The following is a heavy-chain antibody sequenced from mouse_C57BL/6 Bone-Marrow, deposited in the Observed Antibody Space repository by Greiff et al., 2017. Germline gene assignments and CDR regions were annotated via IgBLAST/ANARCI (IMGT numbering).Heavy chain of an antibody. CDR2: IYPRSGNT. CDR3: ARNERFAY. CDR1: GYTFTSYG. Sequence: VQGVESGAELARPGASVKLSCKASGYTFTSYGISWVKQRTGQGLEWIGEIYPRSGNTYYNEKFKGKATLTADKSSSTAYMELRSLTSEDSAVYFCARNERFAYWGQGTLVTGSA. J-gene: IGHJ3*01. V-gene: IGHV1-81*01.